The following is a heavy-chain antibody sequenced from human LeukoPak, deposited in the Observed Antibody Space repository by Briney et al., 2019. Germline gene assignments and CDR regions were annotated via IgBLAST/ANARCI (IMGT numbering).Heavy chain of an antibody. V-gene: IGHV4-4*07. Sequence: NTSETLSLTCTVSGGSISSYYWSWIRQPAGKGLEWIGRIYTSGSTNYNPSLKSRVTMSVDTSKNQFSLKLSSVTAADTAVYYCARENYNYYDSTEVTVVDYWGQGTLVTVSS. CDR3: ARENYNYYDSTEVTVVDY. D-gene: IGHD3-22*01. CDR1: GGSISSYY. CDR2: IYTSGST. J-gene: IGHJ4*02.